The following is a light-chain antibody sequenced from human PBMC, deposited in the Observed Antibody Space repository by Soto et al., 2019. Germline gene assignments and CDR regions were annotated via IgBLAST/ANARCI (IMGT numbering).Light chain of an antibody. V-gene: IGLV2-8*01. CDR3: SSYTSLNTVI. Sequence: QSALTQPPSASGSPGQSVTISCTGTSSDIGAYNYVSWFQQHPGEAPKLIISEVNKRPSGVPNRFSGSKSGNTASLTISGLQADDEADYYCSSYTSLNTVIFGGGTKLTVL. CDR2: EVN. J-gene: IGLJ2*01. CDR1: SSDIGAYNY.